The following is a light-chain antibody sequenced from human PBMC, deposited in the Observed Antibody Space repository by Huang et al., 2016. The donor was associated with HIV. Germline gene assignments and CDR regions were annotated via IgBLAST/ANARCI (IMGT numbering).Light chain of an antibody. CDR1: QSVGTY. V-gene: IGKV3-11*01. Sequence: EIVLTQSPATLSLSPGERATLSCRASQSVGTYLGWYQQKPGQAPRLLLYDVSNRAAGLPARFSGSGSGTDFTLTISSLEPEDFAVYYCQQRRDWPPYTFGQGTKLEIK. CDR3: QQRRDWPPYT. CDR2: DVS. J-gene: IGKJ2*01.